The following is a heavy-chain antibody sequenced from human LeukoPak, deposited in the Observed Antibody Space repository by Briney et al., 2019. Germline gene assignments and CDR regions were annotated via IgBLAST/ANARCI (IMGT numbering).Heavy chain of an antibody. D-gene: IGHD5-24*01. J-gene: IGHJ4*02. V-gene: IGHV4-39*07. CDR1: GDSFSNSHYY. Sequence: PSETLSLTCTVSGDSFSNSHYYWAWIRQPPGKGLEWIGTVFYSGTTYYSPSLESRVTISVDTSMTQFSLKLTSVTAADTAVYYCASERWSRRSYFDYWGQGMLVTVSS. CDR3: ASERWSRRSYFDY. CDR2: VFYSGTT.